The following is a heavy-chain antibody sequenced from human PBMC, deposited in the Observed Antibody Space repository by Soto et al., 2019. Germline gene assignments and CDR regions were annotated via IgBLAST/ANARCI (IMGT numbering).Heavy chain of an antibody. CDR3: ARVRSPLDAFDI. Sequence: ASVKVSCKASGYTFTSYYMHWVRQAPGQGLEWMGITNPSGGSTSYAQKFQGRVTMTRDTSTSTVYMELSSLRSEDTAVYYCARVRSPLDAFDIWGQGTMVTVSS. CDR2: TNPSGGST. J-gene: IGHJ3*02. V-gene: IGHV1-46*03. CDR1: GYTFTSYY.